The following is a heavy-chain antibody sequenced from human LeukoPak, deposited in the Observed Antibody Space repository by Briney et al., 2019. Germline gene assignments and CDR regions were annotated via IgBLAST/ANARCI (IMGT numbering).Heavy chain of an antibody. Sequence: GGSLRLSCAASGFTFDDYTMHWVRQAPGKGLEWVSLISWDGGSPYYTDSVKGRFTISRDNRKNSLYLQMNRLRTEDTALYYCAKDYGSGTLIDVWGQGTTVTVSS. J-gene: IGHJ6*02. CDR1: GFTFDDYT. V-gene: IGHV3-43*01. CDR3: AKDYGSGTLIDV. CDR2: ISWDGGSP. D-gene: IGHD3-10*01.